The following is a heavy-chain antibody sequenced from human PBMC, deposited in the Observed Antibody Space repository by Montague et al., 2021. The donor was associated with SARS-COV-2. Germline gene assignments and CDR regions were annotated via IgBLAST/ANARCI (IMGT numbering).Heavy chain of an antibody. D-gene: IGHD2-2*01. CDR3: ARQLPSYCRTNNCSPYYFDV. CDR1: GGSISSLYYY. CDR2: ISYAGRT. Sequence: SETLSLTCTVSGGSISSLYYYWGWIRQSPVKGLEWIGSISYAGRTNYNPSLRSRVPFSIDTSKNHFSLSLNSVTAADTAVYVCARQLPSYCRTNNCSPYYFDVWGQGALVTVSS. J-gene: IGHJ4*02. V-gene: IGHV4-39*01.